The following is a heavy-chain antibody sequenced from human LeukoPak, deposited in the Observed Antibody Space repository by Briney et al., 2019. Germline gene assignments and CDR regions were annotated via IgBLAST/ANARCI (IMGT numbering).Heavy chain of an antibody. V-gene: IGHV3-9*01. CDR1: GFTFDDYA. J-gene: IGHJ4*02. D-gene: IGHD6-13*01. CDR3: VKDVSRVAATLYY. CDR2: LSWNSGSV. Sequence: GRSLRLSCAASGFTFDDYAVHWVRQAPGKGLEWVSGLSWNSGSVGYADSVRGRFTISRDNAKNSLYLQMNSLRAEDTAFYYCVKDVSRVAATLYYWGQGTLVTVSS.